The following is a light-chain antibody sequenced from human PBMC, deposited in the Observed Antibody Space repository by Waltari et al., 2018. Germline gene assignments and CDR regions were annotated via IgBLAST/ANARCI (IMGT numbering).Light chain of an antibody. J-gene: IGKJ1*01. CDR2: AAS. CDR1: QGISRW. V-gene: IGKV1-12*01. CDR3: QQGYNTRT. Sequence: DIQMTQSPSSLSASVGDKVTITCRASQGISRWLAWYQQKPGKAPKLLIYAASSLQSGVPSRFSGSGSGTDYTLTISSLQPEDFATYYCQQGYNTRTFGQGTKVEIK.